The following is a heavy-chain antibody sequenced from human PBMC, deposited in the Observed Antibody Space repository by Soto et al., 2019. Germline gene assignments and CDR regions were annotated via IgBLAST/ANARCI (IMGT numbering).Heavy chain of an antibody. J-gene: IGHJ4*02. Sequence: QVQLVQSGAEVKKPGSSVKVSCKASGGTFSSYAISWVRQAPGQGLEWMGGIIPIFGTANYAQKFQGRVTITADESTSTAYMELSSLRSEDXXXXXXARDSRWLQSTRSFDYWGQGTLVTVSS. CDR2: IIPIFGTA. D-gene: IGHD5-12*01. CDR1: GGTFSSYA. V-gene: IGHV1-69*01. CDR3: ARDSRWLQSTRSFDY.